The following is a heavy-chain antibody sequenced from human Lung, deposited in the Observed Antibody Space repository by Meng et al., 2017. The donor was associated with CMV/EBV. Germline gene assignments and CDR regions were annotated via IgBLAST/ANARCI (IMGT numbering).Heavy chain of an antibody. CDR1: GGSISSYY. Sequence: SXTXSLXCTVSGGSISSYYWSWIRQPPGKGLEWIGYIYYSGSTNYNPSLKSRVTISVDTSKNQFSLKLSSVTAADTAVYYCARGYPDRASYYGMDVWGQGTXVTVSS. D-gene: IGHD1-26*01. CDR2: IYYSGST. CDR3: ARGYPDRASYYGMDV. J-gene: IGHJ6*02. V-gene: IGHV4-59*01.